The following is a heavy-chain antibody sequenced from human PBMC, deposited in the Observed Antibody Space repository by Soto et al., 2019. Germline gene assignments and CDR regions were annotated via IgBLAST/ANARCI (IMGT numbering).Heavy chain of an antibody. D-gene: IGHD4-4*01. Sequence: GGSLRLSCSASGFTFSSFSMHWVRQSPGKGLEYVSHMSSDGGRIYYADSVKGRFTISRDNSKNMLYLQMSSLRPDDSAVYYCVKSRGDANYDFVDWGQGTQVTVSS. J-gene: IGHJ4*02. CDR2: MSSDGGRI. CDR1: GFTFSSFS. CDR3: VKSRGDANYDFVD. V-gene: IGHV3-64D*06.